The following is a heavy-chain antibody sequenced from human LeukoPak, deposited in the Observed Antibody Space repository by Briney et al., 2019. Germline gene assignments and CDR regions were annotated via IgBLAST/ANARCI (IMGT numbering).Heavy chain of an antibody. CDR1: GGSISSYY. V-gene: IGHV4-59*08. Sequence: PSETLSLTCSVSGGSISSYYWSWIRQPPGRGLEWIGYVYYTGSTNYNPSLKSRVTISVDTSKNQSSLKLSSVTAADTAVYYCARHPSFGMVIESWGQGTLATVSS. CDR3: ARHPSFGMVIES. CDR2: VYYTGST. J-gene: IGHJ4*02. D-gene: IGHD3-3*01.